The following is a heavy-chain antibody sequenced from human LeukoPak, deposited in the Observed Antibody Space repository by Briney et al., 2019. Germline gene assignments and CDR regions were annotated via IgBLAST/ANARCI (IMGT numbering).Heavy chain of an antibody. CDR1: GFTFSSYS. CDR2: ISTSSAYI. CDR3: AKFFGY. J-gene: IGHJ4*02. Sequence: GGSLRLSCAASGFTFSSYSMTWVRQAPGKGLEWVSFISTSSAYIYYADSVRGRFTISRDNAKNSLSLQMNSLRAEDTAIYYCAKFFGYWGQGTLVTVSS. V-gene: IGHV3-21*01.